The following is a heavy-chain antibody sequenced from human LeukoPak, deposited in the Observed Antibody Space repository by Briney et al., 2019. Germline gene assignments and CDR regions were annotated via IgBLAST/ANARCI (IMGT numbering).Heavy chain of an antibody. V-gene: IGHV4-30-4*01. D-gene: IGHD4-17*01. Sequence: SETLSLTCTVSGGSISSGDYYWSWIRQPPGKGLEWIGYIYYSGSTYYNPSLKSRVTISVDTSKNQFSLKLSSVTAADTAVYYCARCFDYSDPNFDYWGQGTLVTVSS. CDR1: GGSISSGDYY. CDR3: ARCFDYSDPNFDY. J-gene: IGHJ4*02. CDR2: IYYSGST.